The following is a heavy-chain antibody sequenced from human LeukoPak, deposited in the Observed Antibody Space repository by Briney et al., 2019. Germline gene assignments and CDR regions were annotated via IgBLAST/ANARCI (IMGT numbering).Heavy chain of an antibody. V-gene: IGHV4-59*01. D-gene: IGHD2-2*01. Sequence: KASETLSLTCTVSGGSISSYYWSWIRQPPGKGLEWIGYIYYSGSTNYNPSLKSRVTISVDTSKNQFSLKLSSVTAADTAVYYCARATLRPAGSPFDPWGQGTLVTVSS. J-gene: IGHJ5*02. CDR1: GGSISSYY. CDR2: IYYSGST. CDR3: ARATLRPAGSPFDP.